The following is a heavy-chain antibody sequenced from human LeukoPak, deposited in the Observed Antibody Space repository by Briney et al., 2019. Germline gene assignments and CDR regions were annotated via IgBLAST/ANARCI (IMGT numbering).Heavy chain of an antibody. CDR3: ARDGDSSSSDFDY. J-gene: IGHJ4*02. Sequence: ASVKVSCKASSYTFTRYGISWVRQAPGQGLEWMGWISGSNGNTNYAQKFQGRVSMTADTSTSTAYMELRSLRSDDTAVYYCARDGDSSSSDFDYWGQGTLVTVSS. D-gene: IGHD6-13*01. CDR2: ISGSNGNT. V-gene: IGHV1-18*01. CDR1: SYTFTRYG.